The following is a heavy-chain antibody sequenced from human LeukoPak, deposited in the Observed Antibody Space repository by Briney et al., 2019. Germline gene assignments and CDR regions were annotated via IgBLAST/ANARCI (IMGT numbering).Heavy chain of an antibody. V-gene: IGHV3-11*03. CDR3: ARYRGYCSGGSCHNWFDP. Sequence: GGSLRVSCAASGFTFSDYYMSWIRQAPGKGLEWVSYISSSSSYTNYADSVKGRFTISRDNAKNSLYLQMNSLRAEDTAVYYCARYRGYCSGGSCHNWFDPWGQGTLVTVSS. D-gene: IGHD2-15*01. J-gene: IGHJ5*02. CDR2: ISSSSSYT. CDR1: GFTFSDYY.